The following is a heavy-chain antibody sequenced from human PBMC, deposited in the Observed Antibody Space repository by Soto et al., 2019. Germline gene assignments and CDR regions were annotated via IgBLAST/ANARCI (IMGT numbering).Heavy chain of an antibody. CDR1: GFTYSAYY. CDR2: IKDDGSTT. CDR3: ASLNWVVPPTGP. V-gene: IGHV3-7*03. J-gene: IGHJ4*02. D-gene: IGHD2-8*02. Sequence: SLRLSCSASGFTYSAYYMNWVRQAPGKGLEWVANIKDDGSTTFYADSVRGRFTISRDNAKKSLYLQMNSLRAEDTAVYYCASLNWVVPPTGPWGQGTLVTVSS.